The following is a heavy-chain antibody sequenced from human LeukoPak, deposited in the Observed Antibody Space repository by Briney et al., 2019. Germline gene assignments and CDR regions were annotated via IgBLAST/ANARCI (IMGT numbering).Heavy chain of an antibody. V-gene: IGHV3-20*04. CDR1: GFTFDDYG. J-gene: IGHJ4*02. D-gene: IGHD4-17*01. Sequence: GGSLRLSRAASGFTFDDYGMAWVRQAPGKGLEWVSGLKRNGGSTGYADSVKGRFTISRDNTKNSLYLQMNSLRAEDTALYYCASGLGYGDYAFDFWGQGTQVTVSS. CDR3: ASGLGYGDYAFDF. CDR2: LKRNGGST.